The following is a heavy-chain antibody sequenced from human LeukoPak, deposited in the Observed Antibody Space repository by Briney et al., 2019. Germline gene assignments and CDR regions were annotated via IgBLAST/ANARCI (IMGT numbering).Heavy chain of an antibody. Sequence: SETLSLTCTVSGGSISSGSHYWSWIRQPAGEGLEWIGRIYSSGNTNYNPSLKSRVTISVDTSKNQFSLKLSSVTAADTAIYYCARGIPVAGLFDYLGQGALVAVSS. CDR2: IYSSGNT. J-gene: IGHJ4*02. V-gene: IGHV4-61*02. D-gene: IGHD6-19*01. CDR1: GGSISSGSHY. CDR3: ARGIPVAGLFDY.